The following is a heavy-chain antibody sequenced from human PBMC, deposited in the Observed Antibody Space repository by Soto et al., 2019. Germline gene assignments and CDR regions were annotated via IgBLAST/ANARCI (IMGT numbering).Heavy chain of an antibody. CDR2: IYWADDK. D-gene: IGHD2-2*02. Sequence: QITLKESGPTLVKPTQTLTLTCTFSGFSLSTSGVGVGWIRQPPGKALEWLAHIYWADDKRYSPSLRSRLSITKDTSKNLVVLTITNMDPVDTATYYCARRIVVVAAAINWFDPWGQGTLVTVSS. CDR3: ARRIVVVAAAINWFDP. CDR1: GFSLSTSGVG. V-gene: IGHV2-5*02. J-gene: IGHJ5*02.